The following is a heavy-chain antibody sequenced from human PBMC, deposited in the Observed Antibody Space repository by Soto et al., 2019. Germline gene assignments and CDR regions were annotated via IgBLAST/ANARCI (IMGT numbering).Heavy chain of an antibody. CDR3: ARTTYGGDSRVSTFDS. CDR1: GGSISSGGYY. Sequence: QVQLQESGPGLVKPSQTLSLTCIVSGGSISSGGYYWSWIRQLPGKGLEWIGYIYYSGSTSYNPALKSRISLLVDTSKNQFSLNLSSVTAADTAVYYCARTTYGGDSRVSTFDSWGQGTLVTVSS. CDR2: IYYSGST. D-gene: IGHD2-21*01. J-gene: IGHJ4*02. V-gene: IGHV4-31*03.